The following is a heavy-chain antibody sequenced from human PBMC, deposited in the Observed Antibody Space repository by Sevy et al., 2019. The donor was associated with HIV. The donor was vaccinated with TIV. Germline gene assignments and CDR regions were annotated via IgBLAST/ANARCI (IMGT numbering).Heavy chain of an antibody. J-gene: IGHJ6*02. CDR1: GYTFTTYY. V-gene: IGHV1-46*01. CDR2: IDPSGST. D-gene: IGHD1-26*01. Sequence: ASVKVSCKASGYTFTTYYIHWVRQAPGQGLEWMGLIDPSGSTRYAQKFQGRVSMTGDTSTTRLYMELSSLTSEDTAVYYCARDRDLSGSYIVYYYYAMDVWGQGTTVTVSS. CDR3: ARDRDLSGSYIVYYYYAMDV.